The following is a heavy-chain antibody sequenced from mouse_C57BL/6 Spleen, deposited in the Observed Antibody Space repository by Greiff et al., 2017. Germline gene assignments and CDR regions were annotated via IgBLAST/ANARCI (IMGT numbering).Heavy chain of an antibody. D-gene: IGHD4-1*01. CDR2: IYPRSGNT. J-gene: IGHJ2*01. CDR1: GYTFTSYG. Sequence: QVQLKESGAELARPGASVKLSCKASGYTFTSYGISWVKQRTGQGLEWIGEIYPRSGNTYYNEKFKGKATLTADKSSSTAYMELRSLTSEDSAVYFCARNWDEGGYYFDYWGQGTTLTVSS. V-gene: IGHV1-81*01. CDR3: ARNWDEGGYYFDY.